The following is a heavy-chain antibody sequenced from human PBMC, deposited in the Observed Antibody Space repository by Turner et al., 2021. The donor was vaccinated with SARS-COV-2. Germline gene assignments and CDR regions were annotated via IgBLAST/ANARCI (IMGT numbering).Heavy chain of an antibody. CDR3: ARLHTSSWYFDY. J-gene: IGHJ4*02. CDR1: GFTFSSYW. V-gene: IGHV3-7*03. D-gene: IGHD6-13*01. CDR2: IKQDGSEK. Sequence: EVQLVESGGGLVQPGGSLSLSCAASGFTFSSYWMSWVRQAPGKGLEWGANIKQDGSEKDYVDSVKGRFTISRDNAKNSLYLQMNSLRAEDTAVYYCARLHTSSWYFDYWGQGTLVTVSS.